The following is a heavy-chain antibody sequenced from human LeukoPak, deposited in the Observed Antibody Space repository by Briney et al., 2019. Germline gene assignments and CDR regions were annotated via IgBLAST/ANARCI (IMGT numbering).Heavy chain of an antibody. V-gene: IGHV1-18*01. CDR2: ISAYNGNT. CDR1: GYTFTSYG. D-gene: IGHD3-3*01. J-gene: IGHJ4*02. CDR3: ARDGKPLAGRNFWSGERYFDY. Sequence: ASVKVSCKASGYTFTSYGISWVRQDPGQGLEWMGWISAYNGNTNYAQKLQGRVTMTTDTSTSTAYMELRSLRSDDTAVYYCARDGKPLAGRNFWSGERYFDYWGQGTLVTVSS.